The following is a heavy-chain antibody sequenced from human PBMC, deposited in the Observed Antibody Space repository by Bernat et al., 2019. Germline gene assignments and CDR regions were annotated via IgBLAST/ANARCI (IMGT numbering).Heavy chain of an antibody. J-gene: IGHJ6*03. D-gene: IGHD3-10*01. CDR3: ARDWEFPYYYYYMDV. V-gene: IGHV3-33*01. CDR1: GFTFSSYG. Sequence: QVQLVESGGGVVQPGRSLRLSCAASGFTFSSYGMHWVRQAPGKGLEWVAVIWYDGSNKYYADSVKGRFTISRDNSKNTLYLQMNSLRAEDTAVYYCARDWEFPYYYYYMDVWGKGTTVTVSS. CDR2: IWYDGSNK.